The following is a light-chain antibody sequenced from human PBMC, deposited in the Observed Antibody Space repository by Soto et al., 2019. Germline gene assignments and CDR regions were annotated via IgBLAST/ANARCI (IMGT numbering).Light chain of an antibody. CDR3: QHYNSYSEA. J-gene: IGKJ1*01. V-gene: IGKV1-5*01. CDR2: DAS. Sequence: DIQVTMSASTLSASVGDRVTITCRASESIRTWLAWYQHKPGKAPKFLIYDASSLESVVPSRFSGSGSGTEITLTISNLQPDDFATYYCQHYNSYSEAFGQGTKVDIK. CDR1: ESIRTW.